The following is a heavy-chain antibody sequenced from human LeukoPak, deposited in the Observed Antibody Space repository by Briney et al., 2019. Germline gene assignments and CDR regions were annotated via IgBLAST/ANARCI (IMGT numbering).Heavy chain of an antibody. D-gene: IGHD3-22*01. V-gene: IGHV1-2*02. CDR1: GYTFTGYY. CDR3: ARGGMIVVVPDAFDV. Sequence: ASVKVSCKASGYTFTGYYMHWVRQAPGQGLEWMGWINPNSGGTNYAQKFQGRVTMTRDTSISTAYMELSRLRSDDTAMYYCARGGMIVVVPDAFDVWGQGTMVTVSS. J-gene: IGHJ3*01. CDR2: INPNSGGT.